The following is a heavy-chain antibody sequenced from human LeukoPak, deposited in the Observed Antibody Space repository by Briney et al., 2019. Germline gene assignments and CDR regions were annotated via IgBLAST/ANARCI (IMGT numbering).Heavy chain of an antibody. CDR1: GGSISSSSYY. CDR3: ATQTYSSSWTVWFDP. D-gene: IGHD6-13*01. V-gene: IGHV4-39*01. J-gene: IGHJ5*02. Sequence: SETLSLTCTVSGGSISSSSYYWGWIRQPPGKGLEWIGSIYYSGSTYYNPSLKSRVTISVDASKNQFSLKLSSVTAADTAVYYCATQTYSSSWTVWFDPWGQGTLVTVSS. CDR2: IYYSGST.